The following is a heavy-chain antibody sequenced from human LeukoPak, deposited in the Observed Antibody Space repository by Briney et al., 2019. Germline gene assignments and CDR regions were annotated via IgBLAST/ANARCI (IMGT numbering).Heavy chain of an antibody. Sequence: SETLSLTCTVSGGSISSGDYYWSWIRQPPGKGLEWIGYIYYSGSTYYNPSLKSRVTISVDTSKNQFSLKLSSVTATDTAVYYCARRVYCSSTSCSNNWFDPWGQGTLVTVSS. CDR1: GGSISSGDYY. V-gene: IGHV4-30-4*01. CDR3: ARRVYCSSTSCSNNWFDP. D-gene: IGHD2-2*01. J-gene: IGHJ5*02. CDR2: IYYSGST.